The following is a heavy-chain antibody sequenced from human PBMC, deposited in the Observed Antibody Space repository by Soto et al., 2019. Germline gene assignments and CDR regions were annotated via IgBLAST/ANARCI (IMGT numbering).Heavy chain of an antibody. CDR2: IYYSGSN. CDR3: ARDRYGVPRGDYFDS. D-gene: IGHD4-17*01. V-gene: IGHV4-31*03. Sequence: QVQLQESGPGLVKPSQTLSLTCTVSGGSISSGEHYWSCIRQLPGKGLEWIGNIYYSGSNYYNPSLKSRVTISVDTSKNQFSLNLSSVTAADTAIYYCARDRYGVPRGDYFDSWGQGILVTVSS. CDR1: GGSISSGEHY. J-gene: IGHJ4*02.